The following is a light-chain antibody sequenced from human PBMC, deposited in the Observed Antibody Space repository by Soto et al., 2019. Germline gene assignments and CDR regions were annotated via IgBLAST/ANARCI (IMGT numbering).Light chain of an antibody. J-gene: IGKJ1*01. CDR2: GAS. CDR1: QSFSSSY. Sequence: EIVLTQSPGTLSLSPGERATLSCRASQSFSSSYLAWYQQKPGQAPRLLIYGASSRATGIPDRFSGSGSGTDFTLTISRLEPEDFAVYYCQQYGSSPRTFGQGTKVEIX. CDR3: QQYGSSPRT. V-gene: IGKV3-20*01.